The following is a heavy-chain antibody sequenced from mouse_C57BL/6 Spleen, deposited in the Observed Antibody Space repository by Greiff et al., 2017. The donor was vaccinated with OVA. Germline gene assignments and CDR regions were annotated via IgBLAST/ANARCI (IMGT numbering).Heavy chain of an antibody. D-gene: IGHD2-3*01. CDR3: ARDAGVYDGYYWYFDV. Sequence: EVNLVESGGGLVQSGRSLRLSCATSGFTFSDFYMEWVRQAPGKGLEWIAASRNKANDYTTEYSASVKGRFIVSRDTSQSILYLQMNALRAEDTAIYYCARDAGVYDGYYWYFDVWGTGTTVTVSS. V-gene: IGHV7-1*01. J-gene: IGHJ1*03. CDR1: GFTFSDFY. CDR2: SRNKANDYTT.